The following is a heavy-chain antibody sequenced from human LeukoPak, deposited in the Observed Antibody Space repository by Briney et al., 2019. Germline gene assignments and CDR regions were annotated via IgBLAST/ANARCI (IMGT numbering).Heavy chain of an antibody. V-gene: IGHV3-30*02. CDR2: IRYDGSNK. J-gene: IGHJ4*02. CDR3: AKTLRRDGYKGLDY. CDR1: GFTFSSYG. D-gene: IGHD5-24*01. Sequence: GRSLRLSCAASGFTFSSYGMHWVRQAPGKGLEWVAFIRYDGSNKYYADSVKGRFTISRDNSKNTLYLQMNSLRAEDTAVYYCAKTLRRDGYKGLDYWGQGTLVTVSS.